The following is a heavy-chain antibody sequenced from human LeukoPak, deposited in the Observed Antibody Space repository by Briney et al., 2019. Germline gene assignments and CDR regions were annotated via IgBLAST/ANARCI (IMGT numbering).Heavy chain of an antibody. J-gene: IGHJ4*02. V-gene: IGHV4-39*01. CDR3: ARARSGIAAAGKIDY. CDR2: IYYSGST. CDR1: GGSISSNSYY. Sequence: SETLSLTCTVSGGSISSNSYYWGWIRQSPGKGLEWIGSIYYSGSTYYNPSLKSRVTISVDTSKNQFSLKLSSVTAADTAVYYCARARSGIAAAGKIDYWGQGTLVTVSS. D-gene: IGHD6-13*01.